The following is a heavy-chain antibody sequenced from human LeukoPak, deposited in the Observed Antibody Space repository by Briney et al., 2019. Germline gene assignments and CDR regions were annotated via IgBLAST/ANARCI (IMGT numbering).Heavy chain of an antibody. CDR1: GYTFSSYG. D-gene: IGHD5-12*01. CDR2: ISGYNGNT. CDR3: ARSKDIVAMDFDY. V-gene: IGHV1-18*01. Sequence: ASVKVSCKTYGYTFSSYGISWVRQAPGQGLEWMGWISGYNGNTNYARKFQDRVSMTTDTSTSTAYMEMRSLRSDDTAVYYCARSKDIVAMDFDYWGQGTLVTVSS. J-gene: IGHJ4*02.